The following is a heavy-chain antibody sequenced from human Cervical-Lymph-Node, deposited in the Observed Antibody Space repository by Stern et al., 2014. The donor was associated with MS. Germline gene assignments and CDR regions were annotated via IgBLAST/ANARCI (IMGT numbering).Heavy chain of an antibody. CDR2: INAGNGNT. J-gene: IGHJ6*02. CDR1: GYTFTSYA. CDR3: ARDRHSGSFLDGMDV. V-gene: IGHV1-3*01. D-gene: IGHD1-26*01. Sequence: QVQLVQSGAEVKKPGASVKVSGKASGYTFTSYAMHWVRQAPGQRLEWMGWINAGNGNTKYSQKFQGRVTITRDTSASTAYMELSSLRSEDTAVYYCARDRHSGSFLDGMDVWGQGTTVTVSS.